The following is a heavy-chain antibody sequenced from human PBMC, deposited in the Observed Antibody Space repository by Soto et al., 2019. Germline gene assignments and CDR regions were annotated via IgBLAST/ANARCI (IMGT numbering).Heavy chain of an antibody. D-gene: IGHD3-16*01. J-gene: IGHJ4*02. CDR3: ARDTPPPGGLTIDY. Sequence: EVQLVESGGGLVQPGGSLRLSCAASGFTFSSYWMSWVRQAPGKGLEWVANIKQDGSEKYYVDSVKGRFTISRDNAKNSLYLQMNSLRAEDTAVYYCARDTPPPGGLTIDYWGQGTLVTVSS. CDR2: IKQDGSEK. CDR1: GFTFSSYW. V-gene: IGHV3-7*01.